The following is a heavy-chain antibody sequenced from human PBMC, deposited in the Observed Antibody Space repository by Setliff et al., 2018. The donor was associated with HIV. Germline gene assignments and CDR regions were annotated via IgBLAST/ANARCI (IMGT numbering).Heavy chain of an antibody. Sequence: SETLSLTCPVSGGSISSHYWSWIRQPPGKGLEWLGYVSYIGSTTYNPSLKSRVTISVDTSKNQFSLKLNSVTAADTAVYYCARGYCTSTSCPRGADYWGQGTLVTVSS. CDR2: VSYIGST. CDR3: ARGYCTSTSCPRGADY. CDR1: GGSISSHY. V-gene: IGHV4-59*11. D-gene: IGHD2-2*01. J-gene: IGHJ4*02.